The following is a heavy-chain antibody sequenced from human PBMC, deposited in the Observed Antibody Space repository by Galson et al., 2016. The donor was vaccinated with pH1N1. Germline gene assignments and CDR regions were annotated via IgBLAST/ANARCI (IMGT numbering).Heavy chain of an antibody. CDR3: AKGAGRYYFGSGSFNY. Sequence: SLRLSCAASGFAFDDFAMHWVRHVPGKGLEWVSGISWNSNSIGYADSVKGRFTISRDSAKKSLFLQMKSLRVEDTALYYCAKGAGRYYFGSGSFNYWGQGTQVTVSS. D-gene: IGHD3-10*01. V-gene: IGHV3-9*01. J-gene: IGHJ4*02. CDR1: GFAFDDFA. CDR2: ISWNSNSI.